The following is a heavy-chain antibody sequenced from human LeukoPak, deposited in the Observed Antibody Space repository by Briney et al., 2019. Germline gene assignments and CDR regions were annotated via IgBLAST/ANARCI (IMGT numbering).Heavy chain of an antibody. CDR2: IQQDGSEK. CDR1: GFTFNIYW. D-gene: IGHD2-15*01. J-gene: IGHJ6*03. V-gene: IGHV3-7*03. Sequence: GGSLRLSCAASGFTFNIYWMSWVRQAPGKGLEWVANIQQDGSEKYYVDSVKGRFTISRDSAKTSVYLQMNSLRAEDTAVYYCARDNGYCRGGSCYHYYMDVWGKGTTVTVSS. CDR3: ARDNGYCRGGSCYHYYMDV.